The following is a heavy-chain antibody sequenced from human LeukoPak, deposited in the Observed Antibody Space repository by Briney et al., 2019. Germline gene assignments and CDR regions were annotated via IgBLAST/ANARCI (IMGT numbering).Heavy chain of an antibody. CDR2: ISYDGSNK. D-gene: IGHD6-6*01. Sequence: GGSLRLSCAASGFTFSSYGMHWVRQAPGKGLEWVAVISYDGSNKYYADSVKGRFTISRDNSKNTLYLQMNSLRAEDTAGYYCAKDQQLVAYDAFDIWGQGTMVTVSS. V-gene: IGHV3-30*18. CDR1: GFTFSSYG. CDR3: AKDQQLVAYDAFDI. J-gene: IGHJ3*02.